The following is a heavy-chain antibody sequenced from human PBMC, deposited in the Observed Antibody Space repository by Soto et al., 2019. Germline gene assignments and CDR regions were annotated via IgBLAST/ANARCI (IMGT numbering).Heavy chain of an antibody. V-gene: IGHV3-53*05. CDR1: GFTFSNYA. CDR3: ARDSSPTGAYNWFDP. J-gene: IGHJ5*02. D-gene: IGHD1-1*01. Sequence: GGSLRLSCAASGFTFSNYAMAWVRQTPGKGLEWVSVIYSGGSTYYADSVKGRFAISRDNSKNTLYLQMNSLRSEDTAVYYCARDSSPTGAYNWFDPWGQGTLVTVSS. CDR2: IYSGGST.